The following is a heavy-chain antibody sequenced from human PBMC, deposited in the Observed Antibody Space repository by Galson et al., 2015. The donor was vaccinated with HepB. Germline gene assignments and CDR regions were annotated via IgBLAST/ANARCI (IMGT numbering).Heavy chain of an antibody. CDR3: AKDTYSDYGGVDY. CDR2: ISDDESNI. D-gene: IGHD3-10*01. V-gene: IGHV3-30*18. Sequence: SLRLSCAASGFTFSKHGMHWVRQAPGKGLEWMAVISDDESNINYADSVKGRFTISRDNSKNTLYLQMNSLRPEDTAIYYCAKDTYSDYGGVDYWGQGTLVTVSS. CDR1: GFTFSKHG. J-gene: IGHJ4*02.